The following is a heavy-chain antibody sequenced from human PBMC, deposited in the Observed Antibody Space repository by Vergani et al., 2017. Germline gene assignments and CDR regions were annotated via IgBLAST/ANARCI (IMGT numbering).Heavy chain of an antibody. CDR2: MNPNSGNT. V-gene: IGHV1-8*01. Sequence: QVQLVQSGAEVKKPGASVKVSCKASGYTFTSYDINWVRQATGQGLEWMGWMNPNSGNTGYAQKFQGRVTITADESTSTAYMELSSLRSEDTAVYYCAQTTVTTSSHYYYGMDVWGQGTTVTVSS. CDR3: AQTTVTTSSHYYYGMDV. CDR1: GYTFTSYD. D-gene: IGHD4-17*01. J-gene: IGHJ6*02.